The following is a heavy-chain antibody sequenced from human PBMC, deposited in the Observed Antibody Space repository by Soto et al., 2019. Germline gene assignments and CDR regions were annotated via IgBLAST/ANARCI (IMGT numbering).Heavy chain of an antibody. Sequence: PGGSLRLSCSASGFNLSSYAMHWVRQAPGKGLEYVSAIRISGNSTNYADSVKGRFAVSRDNSKNTLYLQMSSLRTEDTAVYYCVQGSGSYYYYVMDVWGQGTTVTVSS. V-gene: IGHV3-64D*06. J-gene: IGHJ6*02. CDR1: GFNLSSYA. D-gene: IGHD3-10*01. CDR3: VQGSGSYYYYVMDV. CDR2: IRISGNST.